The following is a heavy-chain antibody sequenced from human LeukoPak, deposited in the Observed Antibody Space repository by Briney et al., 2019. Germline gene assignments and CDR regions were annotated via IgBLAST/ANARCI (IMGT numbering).Heavy chain of an antibody. CDR1: GFTFSNAW. V-gene: IGHV3-15*01. D-gene: IGHD3-22*01. Sequence: GGSLRLSCAASGFTFSNAWMGWVRQAPGKGLEWVGRIKSKTDGGTTDYAAPVKGRFTISRDDSKNTLYLQMNSLKTEDTAVYYCTTGGLGDSSGYYQQNDAFDIWGQGTMVTVSS. J-gene: IGHJ3*02. CDR2: IKSKTDGGTT. CDR3: TTGGLGDSSGYYQQNDAFDI.